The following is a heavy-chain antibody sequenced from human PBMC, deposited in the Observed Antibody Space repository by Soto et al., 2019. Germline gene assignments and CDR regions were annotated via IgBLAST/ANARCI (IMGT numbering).Heavy chain of an antibody. CDR2: FSGHSVST. V-gene: IGHV3-23*01. CDR3: AGYYYGSGSLPDY. D-gene: IGHD3-10*01. CDR1: GFTFSSYA. J-gene: IGHJ4*02. Sequence: EVQLLESGGGLVQPGGSLRLSCEASGFTFSSYAMSWVRQAPGKGLEWVSAFSGHSVSTYYADSVRGRFTISRDNSKNTLHLQMNSLRAEDPAVYYCAGYYYGSGSLPDYWGQGTLVTVSS.